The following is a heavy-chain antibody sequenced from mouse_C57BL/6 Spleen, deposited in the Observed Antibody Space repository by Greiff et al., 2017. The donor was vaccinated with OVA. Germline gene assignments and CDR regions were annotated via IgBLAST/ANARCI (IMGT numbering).Heavy chain of an antibody. CDR2: IDPNSGGT. Sequence: VQLQQSGAELVKPGASVKLSCKASGYTFTSYWMPWVKQRPGRGLEWIGRIDPNSGGTKYNEKFTSKATLTVDKPSSTADMQLSSMKSEDAAVYYCASPRAYYDYGGFAYWGQGTLVTVSA. D-gene: IGHD2-4*01. V-gene: IGHV1-72*01. CDR1: GYTFTSYW. CDR3: ASPRAYYDYGGFAY. J-gene: IGHJ3*01.